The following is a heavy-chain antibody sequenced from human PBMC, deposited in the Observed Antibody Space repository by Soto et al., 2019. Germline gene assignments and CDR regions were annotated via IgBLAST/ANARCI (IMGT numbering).Heavy chain of an antibody. D-gene: IGHD2-15*01. CDR2: INHSGST. J-gene: IGHJ4*02. V-gene: IGHV4-34*01. Sequence: ASETLSLTCAVYGGSFSGYYRSWIRQPPGKGLEWIGEINHSGSTNYNPSLKSRVTISVDTSKNQFSLKLSSVTAADTAVYYRARAREGIVVVVARNYFDYWGQGTLVTVSS. CDR3: ARAREGIVVVVARNYFDY. CDR1: GGSFSGYY.